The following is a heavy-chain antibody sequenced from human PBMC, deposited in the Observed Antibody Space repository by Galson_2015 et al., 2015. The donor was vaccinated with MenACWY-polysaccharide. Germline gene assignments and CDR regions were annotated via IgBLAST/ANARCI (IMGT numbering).Heavy chain of an antibody. CDR1: GFTFSSYA. CDR2: VSYDGANK. CDR3: ARSPYSGFDLDY. V-gene: IGHV3-30*03. D-gene: IGHD5-12*01. Sequence: SLRLSCAASGFTFSSYAMHWVRQAPGKGLEWVAVVSYDGANKHYGDSVKGRFTSSRDNSKNTLYLQMNSLRAEDTALYYCARSPYSGFDLDYWGQGTLVTVSS. J-gene: IGHJ4*02.